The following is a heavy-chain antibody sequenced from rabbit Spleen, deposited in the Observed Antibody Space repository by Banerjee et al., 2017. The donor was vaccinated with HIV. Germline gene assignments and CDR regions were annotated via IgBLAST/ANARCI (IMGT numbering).Heavy chain of an antibody. D-gene: IGHD8-1*01. Sequence: QSLEESGGDLVKPGASLTLTCTASGVSFSSNHYMCWVRQAPGKGLEWVACAYAGNSASTYSATWAKGRFTISKTSSTTVTLQMTSLTAADTATYFCARDAGSSFSSYGMDLWGPGTLVTVS. CDR1: GVSFSSNHY. CDR2: AYAGNSAST. J-gene: IGHJ6*01. CDR3: ARDAGSSFSSYGMDL. V-gene: IGHV1S40*01.